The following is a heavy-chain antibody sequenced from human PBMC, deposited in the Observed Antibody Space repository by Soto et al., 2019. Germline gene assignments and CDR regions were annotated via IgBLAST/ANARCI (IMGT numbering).Heavy chain of an antibody. Sequence: SVKVCCKASGETVRIYAVHWARQATGQRLEWMGWINAGNGNTKYSQKFQGRVTITRDTSASTAYMELSSLRSEDTAVYYCARGLTGYLQYFDYWGQGTPVTVSS. J-gene: IGHJ4*02. CDR3: ARGLTGYLQYFDY. V-gene: IGHV1-3*01. D-gene: IGHD3-9*01. CDR1: GETVRIYA. CDR2: INAGNGNT.